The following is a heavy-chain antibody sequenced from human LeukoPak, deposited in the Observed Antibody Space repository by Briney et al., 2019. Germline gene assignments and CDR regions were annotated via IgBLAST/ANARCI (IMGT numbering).Heavy chain of an antibody. J-gene: IGHJ4*02. CDR1: GFTFSIYA. CDR3: AKGGDGYNYPDS. D-gene: IGHD5-24*01. V-gene: IGHV3-23*01. Sequence: GGSLRLSCAASGFTFSIYAMSWVRQAPAKGLECVSAISGSGGSTYYADSVKGRFTISRDNSKNTLYLQMNSLRAEDTAVYYCAKGGDGYNYPDSWGQGTLVTVSS. CDR2: ISGSGGST.